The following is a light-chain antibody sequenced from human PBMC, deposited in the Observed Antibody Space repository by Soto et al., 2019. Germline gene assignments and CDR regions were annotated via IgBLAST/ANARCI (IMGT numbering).Light chain of an antibody. J-gene: IGKJ1*01. CDR2: KAS. CDR1: QTISSW. V-gene: IGKV1-5*03. Sequence: DIQMTQSPSTLSGSVGDRVTITCRASQTISSWLAWYQQKPGKAPKLLIYKASTLKSGVPSRFSGSGSGTAFTLTISSLQPDDFATYYCQHYNSYSEAFGQGPKVDLK. CDR3: QHYNSYSEA.